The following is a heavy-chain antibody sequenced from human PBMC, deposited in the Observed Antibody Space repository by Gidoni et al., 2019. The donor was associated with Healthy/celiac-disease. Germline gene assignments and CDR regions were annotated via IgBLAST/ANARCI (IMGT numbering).Heavy chain of an antibody. J-gene: IGHJ6*02. CDR1: GGTFSSYA. CDR3: GRERRSSRSFYYYGMDV. CDR2: IIPIFGTA. Sequence: QVQLVQSGAEVKKPGSSVKVSCKASGGTFSSYAISWVRQAPGQGLEWMGGIIPIFGTANYAQKFQGRVTITADESTSTAYMELSSLRSEDTAVYYCGRERRSSRSFYYYGMDVWGQGTTVTVSS. V-gene: IGHV1-69*01. D-gene: IGHD6-13*01.